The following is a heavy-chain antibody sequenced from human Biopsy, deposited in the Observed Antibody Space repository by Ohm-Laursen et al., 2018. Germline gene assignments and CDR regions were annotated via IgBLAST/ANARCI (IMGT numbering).Heavy chain of an antibody. D-gene: IGHD3-10*01. CDR1: GDTFTTSA. CDR3: ASGDIGGIGLDV. Sequence: GASVKVSCKSSGDTFTTSAIRWVRQVPGQGLDWMGRIIPILGTVDYGQNFQGRVTIRADTSTTFLELTSLRYDDTAVYYCASGDIGGIGLDVWGLGTTVTVSS. V-gene: IGHV1-69*04. J-gene: IGHJ6*02. CDR2: IIPILGTV.